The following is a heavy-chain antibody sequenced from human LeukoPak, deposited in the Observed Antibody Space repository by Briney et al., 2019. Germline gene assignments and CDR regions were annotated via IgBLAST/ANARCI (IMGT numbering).Heavy chain of an antibody. CDR1: GFTFSSYW. J-gene: IGHJ6*03. Sequence: GGSLRLSCAASGFTFSSYWMSWVRQAPGKGLEWVANIKQDGSEKYYVDSMKGRFTISRDNAKNSLYLQMNSLRAEDTAVYYCARRAYYYYYYMDVWGKGTTVTISS. CDR3: ARRAYYYYYYMDV. V-gene: IGHV3-7*01. CDR2: IKQDGSEK.